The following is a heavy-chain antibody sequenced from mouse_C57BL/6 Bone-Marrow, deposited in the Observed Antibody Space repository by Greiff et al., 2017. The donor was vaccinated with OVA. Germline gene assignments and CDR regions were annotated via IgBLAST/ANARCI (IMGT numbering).Heavy chain of an antibody. D-gene: IGHD1-1*01. CDR1: GYTFTSYW. V-gene: IGHV1-64*01. Sequence: QVQLQQPGAELVKPGASVKLSCKASGYTFTSYWMHWVKQRPGQGLEWIGMIHPNSGSTNYNEKFKSKATLTVDKSSSTAYMQLSSLTSEDSAAYYCARSPVVANFDYWGQGTTLTVSS. J-gene: IGHJ2*01. CDR2: IHPNSGST. CDR3: ARSPVVANFDY.